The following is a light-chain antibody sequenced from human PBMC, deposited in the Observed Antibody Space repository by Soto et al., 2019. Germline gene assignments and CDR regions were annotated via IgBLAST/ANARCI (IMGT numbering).Light chain of an antibody. CDR2: ENN. J-gene: IGLJ1*01. CDR1: SSNIGKNY. CDR3: GAWDSSLRAVYV. Sequence: QSELTQPPSVSAAPGQKVTISCSGSSSNIGKNYVSCYQQLPGTAPKLLIYENNKRPSGIPDRFSGSKSGTSATLGITGLQTGDEAEYYCGAWDSSLRAVYVFGTGTKVTVL. V-gene: IGLV1-51*02.